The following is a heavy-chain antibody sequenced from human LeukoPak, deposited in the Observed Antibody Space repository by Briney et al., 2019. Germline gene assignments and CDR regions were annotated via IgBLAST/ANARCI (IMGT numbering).Heavy chain of an antibody. Sequence: ASVKVSCKASGYTFSGYYMHWVRQAPGQGLEWMGWINPNSGGTNYAQKFQGRVTMTRDTSISTAYMELSRLRSDDTAVYYCARDSPYYYDSSGYSDYYYYYGMDVWGQGTTVTVSS. CDR2: INPNSGGT. V-gene: IGHV1-2*02. D-gene: IGHD3-22*01. CDR1: GYTFSGYY. J-gene: IGHJ6*02. CDR3: ARDSPYYYDSSGYSDYYYYYGMDV.